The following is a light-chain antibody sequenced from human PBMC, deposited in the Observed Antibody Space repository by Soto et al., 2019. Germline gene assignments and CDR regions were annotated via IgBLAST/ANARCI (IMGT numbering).Light chain of an antibody. Sequence: DIQMTQSPSSLSASIGDRVTITCRASQSISTYLNWYQQKPGKAPELLIYSASTLQRGVPSRFSGSRSGTDFSLSISSLQPEDFATYYCQQGFSPPRTFGQGTKVEIK. CDR2: SAS. V-gene: IGKV1-39*01. CDR1: QSISTY. J-gene: IGKJ1*01. CDR3: QQGFSPPRT.